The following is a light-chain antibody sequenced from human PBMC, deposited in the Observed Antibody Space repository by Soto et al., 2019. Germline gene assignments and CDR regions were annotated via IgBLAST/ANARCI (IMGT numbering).Light chain of an antibody. CDR3: QSYDRSMSGYV. CDR2: GNS. J-gene: IGLJ1*01. CDR1: ISNIGAHYD. Sequence: QSVLTQPPSVSWAPGHRFTISFTGSISNIGAHYDVHWYQHLPVTAPKLLIYGNSNRPSVFPYRFSGSRSGTSSSLAITGLQAEDEADYYCQSYDRSMSGYVFGTGTKVTVL. V-gene: IGLV1-40*01.